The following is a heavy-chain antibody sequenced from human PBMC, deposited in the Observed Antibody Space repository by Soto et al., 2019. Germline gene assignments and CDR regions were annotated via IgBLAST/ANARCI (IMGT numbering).Heavy chain of an antibody. CDR3: ARGTCSSTSCFFDY. CDR1: GFTVSSNY. Sequence: GSLRLSCAASGFTVSSNYMSWVRQTPGKGLEWVSLIYSGGITYYADSVKGRFTISRDNSKNTLYLQMNGLRAEDTAVYYCARGTCSSTSCFFDYWGQGT. D-gene: IGHD2-2*01. J-gene: IGHJ4*02. CDR2: IYSGGIT. V-gene: IGHV3-66*01.